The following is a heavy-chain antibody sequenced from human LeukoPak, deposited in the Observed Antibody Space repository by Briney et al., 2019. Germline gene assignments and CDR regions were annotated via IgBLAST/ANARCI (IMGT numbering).Heavy chain of an antibody. Sequence: EASVKVSCKASGYSFTSYAMNWVRQAPGQGLEWMGWINTNTGNPTYAQGFTGRFVFSLDTSVSTAYLQISSLKAEDTAVYYCARDLFAVAGTGNWFDPWGQGTLVTVSS. D-gene: IGHD6-19*01. CDR1: GYSFTSYA. CDR3: ARDLFAVAGTGNWFDP. CDR2: INTNTGNP. V-gene: IGHV7-4-1*02. J-gene: IGHJ5*02.